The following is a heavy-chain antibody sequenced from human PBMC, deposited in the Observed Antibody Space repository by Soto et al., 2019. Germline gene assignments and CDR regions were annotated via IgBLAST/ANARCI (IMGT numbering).Heavy chain of an antibody. D-gene: IGHD1-1*01. CDR2: MNPSSVNT. CDR3: ARSINWYSYYYGMDV. CDR1: GYTFSSYD. Sequence: GASVKVSCKASGYTFSSYDINWVRQATGQGLEWMGWMNPSSVNTGYAQKFQGRVTMTRNTSISTAYMELSSLKSEDTAVYYCARSINWYSYYYGMDVWGQGTTVTVSS. J-gene: IGHJ6*02. V-gene: IGHV1-8*01.